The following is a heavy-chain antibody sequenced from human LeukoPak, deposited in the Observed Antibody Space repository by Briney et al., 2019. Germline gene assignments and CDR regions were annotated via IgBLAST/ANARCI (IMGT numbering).Heavy chain of an antibody. Sequence: GGSLRLSCAASGFTFSYAWMSWVRQAPGKGLEWVAVIWYDGSNKYYADSVKGRFTISRDNSKNTLYLQMNSLRAEDTAVYYCARSPPRYCSGGSCYLTYYYYGMDVWGQGTTVTVSS. D-gene: IGHD2-15*01. V-gene: IGHV3-33*08. CDR2: IWYDGSNK. CDR1: GFTFSYAW. CDR3: ARSPPRYCSGGSCYLTYYYYGMDV. J-gene: IGHJ6*02.